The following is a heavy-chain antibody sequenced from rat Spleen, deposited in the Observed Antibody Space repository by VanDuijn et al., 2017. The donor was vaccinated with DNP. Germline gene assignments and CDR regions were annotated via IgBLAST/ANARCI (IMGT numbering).Heavy chain of an antibody. CDR1: GFTFSKYA. CDR3: ASRPPPTRGPFDY. J-gene: IGHJ2*01. Sequence: EVQLVESGGALVQPERSLKLSCAASGFTFSKYAMAWVRQAPTQGLEWVASTINSGGTTYYRDSVKGRFTISRGNAKSTQYLQMDSLRSDDTATYYWASRPPPTRGPFDYWGQGVTVTVSS. V-gene: IGHV5S13*01. D-gene: IGHD1-4*01. CDR2: TINSGGTT.